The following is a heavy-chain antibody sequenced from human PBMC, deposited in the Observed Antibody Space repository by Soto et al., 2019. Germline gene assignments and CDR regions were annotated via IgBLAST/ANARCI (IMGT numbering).Heavy chain of an antibody. CDR3: AKGEMATIKESYYYYYGMDV. CDR2: ISGSGGST. J-gene: IGHJ6*02. Sequence: GGSLRLSCAASGFTFSSYAMSWVRQAPGKGLEWVSAISGSGGSTYYADSVKGRFTISRDNSKNTLYLQMNSLRAEDTAVYYCAKGEMATIKESYYYYYGMDVWGQGTTVTVSS. D-gene: IGHD5-12*01. V-gene: IGHV3-23*01. CDR1: GFTFSSYA.